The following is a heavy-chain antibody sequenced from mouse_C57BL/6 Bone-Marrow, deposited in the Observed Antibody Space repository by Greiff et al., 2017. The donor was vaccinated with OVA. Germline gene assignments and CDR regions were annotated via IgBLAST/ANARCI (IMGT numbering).Heavy chain of an antibody. CDR1: GFTFSGYA. CDR2: ISDGGSYT. CDR3: SSDGDY. Sequence: EVQLLESGGGLVKPGASLKLSCAASGFTFSGYAMSWVRQSPGKRLEWVATISDGGSYTNYPENVKGRVTISSEDAKNIHNLQMGHLESEDTAMYYGSSDGDYEGQGTSVTVSA. V-gene: IGHV5-4*01. J-gene: IGHJ4*01.